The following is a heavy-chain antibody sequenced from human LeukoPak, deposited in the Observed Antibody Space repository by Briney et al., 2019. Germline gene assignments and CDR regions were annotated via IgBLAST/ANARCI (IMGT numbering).Heavy chain of an antibody. Sequence: QTLSLTCAISGDSVSSNSAAWNWIRQSPSRGLEWLGRTYYRSKWYNDYAVSVKSRITINPDTSKNQFSLQLNSVTPEDTAVYYCARDGDSSGYSLDAFDIWGQGTMVTVSS. CDR1: GDSVSSNSAA. V-gene: IGHV6-1*01. CDR3: ARDGDSSGYSLDAFDI. J-gene: IGHJ3*02. D-gene: IGHD3-22*01. CDR2: TYYRSKWYN.